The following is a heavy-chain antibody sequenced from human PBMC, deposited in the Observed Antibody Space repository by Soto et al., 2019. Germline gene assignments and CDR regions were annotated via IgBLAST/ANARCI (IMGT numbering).Heavy chain of an antibody. CDR3: ARDPGREVALD. CDR2: IYHSGST. D-gene: IGHD5-12*01. J-gene: IGHJ4*02. CDR1: GGSISGSSW. Sequence: SETLSLTCAVSGGSISGSSWWSWIRQSPGKGLEWIGEIYHSGSTNYNPSLKSRVSISVDTSKNQFSLEIYSVTASDTAIYYCARDPGREVALDWGEGTLVTVSS. V-gene: IGHV4-4*02.